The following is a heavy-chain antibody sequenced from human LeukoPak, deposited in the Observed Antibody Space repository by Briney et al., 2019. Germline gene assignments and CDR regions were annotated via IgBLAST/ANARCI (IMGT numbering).Heavy chain of an antibody. J-gene: IGHJ4*02. CDR2: ISSSGSTI. CDR1: GFTFSSYE. V-gene: IGHV3-48*03. CDR3: ARGGAYYYDSSGLDY. Sequence: GGSLRLSCAASGFTFSSYEMNWVRQAPGKGLEWVSYISSSGSTIYYADSVKGRFTISRDNAKNSLYLQMNSLRAGDTAVYYCARGGAYYYDSSGLDYWGQGTLVTVSS. D-gene: IGHD3-22*01.